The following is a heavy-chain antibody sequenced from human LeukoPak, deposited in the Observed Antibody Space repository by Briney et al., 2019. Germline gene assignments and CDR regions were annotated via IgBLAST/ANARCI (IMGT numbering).Heavy chain of an antibody. V-gene: IGHV3-23*01. CDR2: ISGGGRSI. CDR1: GFAFSDYA. D-gene: IGHD1/OR15-1a*01. Sequence: GGSLRLSCAASGFAFSDYAMSWVRQAPGKGLEWVSGISGGGRSIYYADSVKGRFNISRDNSKNILYLQMTDVTVEDTAVYYCAKECEQLVGNNWFDPWGQGTLVTVSP. J-gene: IGHJ5*02. CDR3: AKECEQLVGNNWFDP.